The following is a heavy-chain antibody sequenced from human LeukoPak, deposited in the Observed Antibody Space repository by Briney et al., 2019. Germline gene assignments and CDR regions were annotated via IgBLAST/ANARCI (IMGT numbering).Heavy chain of an antibody. Sequence: SVKVSCTASGGTLSIYAISWVRQAPGQGLEWMGGIVPLIGTAHYAEKFRDRVTITTDGSTNTAYMELSSLRSEDTAVYYCARGDRVVPPLYYYYCYLDVWGKGTTVTVSS. D-gene: IGHD2-15*01. CDR2: IVPLIGTA. V-gene: IGHV1-69*05. CDR3: ARGDRVVPPLYYYYCYLDV. J-gene: IGHJ6*03. CDR1: GGTLSIYA.